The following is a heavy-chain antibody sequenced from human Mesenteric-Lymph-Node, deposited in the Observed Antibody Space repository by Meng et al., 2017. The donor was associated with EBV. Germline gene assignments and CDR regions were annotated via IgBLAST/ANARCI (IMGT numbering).Heavy chain of an antibody. V-gene: IGHV4-61*01. D-gene: IGHD4-17*01. Sequence: QRQLQESGPGLVKPLETLSLTCIVSGGSVSSGSYYWNWIRQPPGKGLEWIGYISYSGSTKYNPSLKSRVTILVDTSKNQFSLKLSSVTAADTAVYYCARDNGDYVSDPWGQGTLVTVSS. CDR1: GGSVSSGSYY. CDR2: ISYSGST. J-gene: IGHJ5*02. CDR3: ARDNGDYVSDP.